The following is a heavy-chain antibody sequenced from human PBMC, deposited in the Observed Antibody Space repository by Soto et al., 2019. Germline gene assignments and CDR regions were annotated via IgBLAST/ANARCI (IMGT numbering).Heavy chain of an antibody. CDR1: GCTFSSYA. CDR2: IIPIFGTA. J-gene: IGHJ4*02. V-gene: IGHV1-69*13. D-gene: IGHD4-17*01. Sequence: SVKVSCKASGCTFSSYAISCVRQAPGQGLEWMGGIIPIFGTANYAQKFQGRVTITADESTSTAYMELSSLRSEDTAVYYCARVNVTTVTTFDYWGQGTLVTVSS. CDR3: ARVNVTTVTTFDY.